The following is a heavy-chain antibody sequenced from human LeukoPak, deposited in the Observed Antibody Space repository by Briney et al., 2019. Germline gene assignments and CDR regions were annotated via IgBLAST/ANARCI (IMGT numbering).Heavy chain of an antibody. CDR1: GFTYSSYE. Sequence: GSLRLSCAASGFTYSSYEMNWVRQAPGKGLEWVSYISSSGSTIYYADSVKGRFTISRDNAKNSLYLQMNSLRAEDTAVYYCAKTMTGVLDYWGQGTLVTVSS. CDR3: AKTMTGVLDY. V-gene: IGHV3-48*03. J-gene: IGHJ4*02. CDR2: ISSSGSTI. D-gene: IGHD3-10*02.